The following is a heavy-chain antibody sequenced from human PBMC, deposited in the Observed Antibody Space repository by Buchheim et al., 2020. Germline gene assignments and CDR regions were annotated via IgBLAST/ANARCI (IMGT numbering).Heavy chain of an antibody. CDR2: INPSGGST. CDR3: ARDLRDGYNARGVYYYYGMDV. V-gene: IGHV1-46*01. Sequence: QVQLVQSGAEVKKPGASVKVSCKASGYTFTSYYMHWVRQAPGQGLEWMGIINPSGGSTSYAQKFQGRVTMTRDTSTSTVSLELSSLRSEDTAVYYCARDLRDGYNARGVYYYYGMDVWGQGTT. CDR1: GYTFTSYY. D-gene: IGHD5-24*01. J-gene: IGHJ6*02.